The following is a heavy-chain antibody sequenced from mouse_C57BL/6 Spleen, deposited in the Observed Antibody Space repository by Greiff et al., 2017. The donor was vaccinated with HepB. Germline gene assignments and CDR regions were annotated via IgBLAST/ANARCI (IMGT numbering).Heavy chain of an antibody. CDR2: IDPSDSDT. CDR3: ARGNLMDY. Sequence: QVQLQQPGAELVRPGSSVKLSCKASGYTFTSYWMHWVKQRPIQGLEWIGNIDPSDSDTHYNQKFKDKATLTVDKSSSTAYMQLSSLTSEDSAVYYCARGNLMDYWGQGTSVTVAS. V-gene: IGHV1-52*01. J-gene: IGHJ4*01. CDR1: GYTFTSYW.